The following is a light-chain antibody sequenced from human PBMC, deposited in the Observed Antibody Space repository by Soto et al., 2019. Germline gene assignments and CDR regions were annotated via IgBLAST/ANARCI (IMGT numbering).Light chain of an antibody. CDR2: DAS. J-gene: IGKJ5*01. CDR3: QQRSNWPPRIT. Sequence: EILLTQSPATLSLSPGERATLSCRASQSVSTFLAWYQQEPGQAPRLLIYDASNRATGIPARFGGSGSGTDFTLTISSLEPEDFAVYYCQQRSNWPPRITFGQGTRLEIK. CDR1: QSVSTF. V-gene: IGKV3-11*01.